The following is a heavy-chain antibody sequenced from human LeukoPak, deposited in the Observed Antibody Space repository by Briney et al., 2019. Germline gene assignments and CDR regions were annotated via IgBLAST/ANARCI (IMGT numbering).Heavy chain of an antibody. D-gene: IGHD3-22*01. CDR1: GYTFTGYY. Sequence: GASVKVSCKASGYTFTGYYMHWVRQAPGQGREWMGWLHPNSGGTNYAQKFQDRVTNTRDTPISTACMELSSMRSDDTAVYYCASNGEGDSSGYYLYYYYYYMDVWGKGTTVTVSS. J-gene: IGHJ6*03. V-gene: IGHV1-2*02. CDR2: LHPNSGGT. CDR3: ASNGEGDSSGYYLYYYYYYMDV.